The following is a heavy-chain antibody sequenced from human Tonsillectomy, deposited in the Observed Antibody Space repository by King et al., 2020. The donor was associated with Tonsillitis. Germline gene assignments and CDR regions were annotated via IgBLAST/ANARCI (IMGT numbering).Heavy chain of an antibody. D-gene: IGHD6-25*01. CDR2: FNI. V-gene: IGHV3-21*01. CDR1: GLTFSSNT. CDR3: ARGIAAPDPFDF. Sequence: VQLVESGGGLVKPGGSLRLSCAASGLTFSSNTMNWVRQAPGKGLEWVSSFNIYYADAVKGRFTISRDNAKNSLYLQMNSLRAEDTAVYYCARGIAAPDPFDFWGQGTLVTVSS. J-gene: IGHJ4*02.